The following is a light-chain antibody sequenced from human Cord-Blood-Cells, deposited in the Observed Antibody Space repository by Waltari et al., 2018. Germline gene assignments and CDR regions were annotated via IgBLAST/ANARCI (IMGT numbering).Light chain of an antibody. CDR2: AAS. J-gene: IGKJ1*01. Sequence: IQMTESPSSLSASVADRVTITCRASQGISSYLNWYQQKPGKAPKLLIYAASSLQSGVPSRFSGSGSGTDFTLTISSLQPEDFATYYCQQSYSTPWTFGQGTKVEIK. CDR1: QGISSY. V-gene: IGKV1-39*01. CDR3: QQSYSTPWT.